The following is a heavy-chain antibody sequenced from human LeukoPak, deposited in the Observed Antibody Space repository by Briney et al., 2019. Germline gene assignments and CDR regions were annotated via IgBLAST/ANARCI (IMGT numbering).Heavy chain of an antibody. Sequence: SQTLSLTCAISGDSVSSNSASWNCLRQSPSRGLEWLGRTYYRSKWYNDCAVSVKSRITINPDTSKNQFSLQLNSVTPEDTAVYYCVRKSSTSAFDYWGQGTLVTVSS. D-gene: IGHD6-13*01. J-gene: IGHJ4*02. V-gene: IGHV6-1*01. CDR2: TYYRSKWYN. CDR3: VRKSSTSAFDY. CDR1: GDSVSSNSAS.